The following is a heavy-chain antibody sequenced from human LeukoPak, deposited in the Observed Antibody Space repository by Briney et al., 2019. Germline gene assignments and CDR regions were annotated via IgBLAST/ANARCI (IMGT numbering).Heavy chain of an antibody. CDR1: GYTFTGYY. V-gene: IGHV1-2*02. CDR3: AKTHYYYDSSDAFDI. CDR2: INPNSGGT. Sequence: ASVKVSCKASGYTFTGYYMHWVRQAPGQGLDWMGWINPNSGGTNYAQKFQGGFTMTRDTSISTAYMELSRLRSDDTAVYYCAKTHYYYDSSDAFDIWGQGTMVTVSS. J-gene: IGHJ3*02. D-gene: IGHD3-22*01.